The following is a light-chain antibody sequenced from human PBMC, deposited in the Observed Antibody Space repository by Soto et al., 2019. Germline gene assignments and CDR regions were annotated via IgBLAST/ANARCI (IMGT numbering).Light chain of an antibody. CDR3: QRYDNWPLT. J-gene: IGKJ4*01. Sequence: ELVVTQFPTTLSVSRLERATLSCRASQSISGNLACYQQKPGLSPRLLIYHTSTRATGVPARFSGSGSGTEFSLTISSLQSEDFAVYYCQRYDNWPLTVGGGTKVDIK. V-gene: IGKV3-15*01. CDR1: QSISGN. CDR2: HTS.